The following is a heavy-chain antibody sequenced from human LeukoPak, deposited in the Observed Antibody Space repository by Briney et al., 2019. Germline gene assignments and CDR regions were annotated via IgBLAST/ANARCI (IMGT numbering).Heavy chain of an antibody. CDR1: GFTFSSYG. Sequence: GSLRLSCAASGFTFSSYGMSWVRQAPGKGLEWVANIKQDGSAKYYVDSVKGRFTISRDNAKNSLYLQMNSLRAEDTAVYYCARDGGRKEDYWGQGTLVTVSS. J-gene: IGHJ4*02. CDR3: ARDGGRKEDY. CDR2: IKQDGSAK. V-gene: IGHV3-7*01.